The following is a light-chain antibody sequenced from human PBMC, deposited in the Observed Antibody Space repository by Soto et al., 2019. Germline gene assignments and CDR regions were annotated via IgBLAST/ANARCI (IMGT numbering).Light chain of an antibody. Sequence: EIVLTQSPGTVSLSPGERATLSCRASQSVRSSYLAWYQQKPGQAPRLLIYGASTRATGIPDRFSGSGSGTDFTLTISRLEPEDFAVYYCQQFGSSPFTFGPGTKVDIK. CDR1: QSVRSSY. CDR3: QQFGSSPFT. V-gene: IGKV3-20*01. CDR2: GAS. J-gene: IGKJ3*01.